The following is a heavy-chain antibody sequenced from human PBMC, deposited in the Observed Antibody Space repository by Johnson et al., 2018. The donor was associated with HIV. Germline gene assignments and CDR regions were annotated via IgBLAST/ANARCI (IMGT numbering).Heavy chain of an antibody. CDR1: GFTFNTYW. Sequence: VQLVESGGGVVRPGGSLRLSCAASGFTFNTYWMSWVRRAPGKGLEWVANIKQDGGAQYVVDSVKGRFTISRDNAKNSLYLQMNSLRAEDTAVYYCAKAYSAVVGDAFDIWGQGTMVTVSS. D-gene: IGHD3-22*01. V-gene: IGHV3-7*01. CDR2: IKQDGGAQ. CDR3: AKAYSAVVGDAFDI. J-gene: IGHJ3*02.